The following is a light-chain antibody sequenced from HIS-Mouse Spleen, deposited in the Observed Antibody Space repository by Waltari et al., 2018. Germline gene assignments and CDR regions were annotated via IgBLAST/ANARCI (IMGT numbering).Light chain of an antibody. CDR1: QSLLHSNGYNY. CDR3: MQALQTPFT. CDR2: LGS. Sequence: DIVMTQLPLSLPVTPGEPASISCRPSQSLLHSNGYNYLDWYLQKPGQSPQLLIYLGSNRASGVPDRFSGSGSGTDFTLKISRVEAEDVGVYYCMQALQTPFTFGPGTKVDIK. J-gene: IGKJ3*01. V-gene: IGKV2-28*01.